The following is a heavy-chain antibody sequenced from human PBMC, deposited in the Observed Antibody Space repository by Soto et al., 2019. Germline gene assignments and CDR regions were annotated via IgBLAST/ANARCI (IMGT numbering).Heavy chain of an antibody. CDR1: GYNFTNYS. D-gene: IGHD2-8*02. CDR2: IDPTDSYV. CDR3: ATGNQTTAGGGRH. J-gene: IGHJ4*02. V-gene: IGHV5-10-1*01. Sequence: PVESVKISCKASGYNFTNYSIIWVRQMPGRGLEWMGRIDPTDSYVRDSPSFRGHITISVDKSISAAYLQWRSLRPSDTAMYFCATGNQTTAGGGRHWGQGTKVTVSS.